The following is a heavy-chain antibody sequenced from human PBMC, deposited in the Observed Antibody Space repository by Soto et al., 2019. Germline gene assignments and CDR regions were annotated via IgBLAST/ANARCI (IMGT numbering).Heavy chain of an antibody. D-gene: IGHD4-4*01. CDR2: MNPNSGNT. CDR1: GYTFTSYD. J-gene: IGHJ1*01. Sequence: QVQLVQSGAEVKKPGASVKVSCKASGYTFTSYDINWVRQATGQGLEWMGWMNPNSGNTGYAQKSQGKATMTRNPSISTAYMELSSLGSEDTAVYYCAPPDNSTPGGWGQDTLVTFSS. CDR3: APPDNSTPGG. V-gene: IGHV1-8*01.